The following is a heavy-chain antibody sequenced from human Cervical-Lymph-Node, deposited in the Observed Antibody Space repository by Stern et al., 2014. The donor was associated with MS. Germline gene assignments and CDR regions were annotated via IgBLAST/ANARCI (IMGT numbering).Heavy chain of an antibody. CDR3: ARAFCTGGVCYSFPFYGMDV. V-gene: IGHV3-20*01. CDR1: GFTFEDYG. J-gene: IGHJ6*02. D-gene: IGHD2-8*02. CDR2: INWTGGST. Sequence: EVQLVESPGGVVRPGRSLRLSCAASGFTFEDYGMSWVRQAPGKGLARAAAINWTGGSTVYAGSVQGRFTISRDNAKNSLYLQMNSLRAEDTALYHCARAFCTGGVCYSFPFYGMDVWGQGTTVTVSS.